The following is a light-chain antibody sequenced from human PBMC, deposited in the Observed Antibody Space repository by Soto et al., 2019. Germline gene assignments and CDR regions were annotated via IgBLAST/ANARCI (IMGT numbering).Light chain of an antibody. Sequence: EIVLTQSPGTLSLSPGEIATLSCGASQNVNNNYLTWYQQKVGQAPRLLIYGASSRDTGIPDRFSGSGSGTDFTLTISRLEPEDFAVYYCQQYGTSPWTFGQGTKVEI. CDR1: QNVNNNY. V-gene: IGKV3-20*01. CDR2: GAS. J-gene: IGKJ1*01. CDR3: QQYGTSPWT.